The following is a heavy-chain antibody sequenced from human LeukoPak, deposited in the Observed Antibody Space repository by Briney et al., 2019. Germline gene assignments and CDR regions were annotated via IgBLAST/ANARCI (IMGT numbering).Heavy chain of an antibody. Sequence: PGGSLRLSCAASGFTFGDFYMSWIRQAPGKGLEWVSYISSTSAYTNYADSVKGRFTISRDNAKNSLYLQMSSLRVEDTAVYYCAREAYGRWLQFHFDYWGQGTLVTVSS. CDR2: ISSTSAYT. CDR3: AREAYGRWLQFHFDY. CDR1: GFTFGDFY. J-gene: IGHJ4*02. V-gene: IGHV3-11*05. D-gene: IGHD5-24*01.